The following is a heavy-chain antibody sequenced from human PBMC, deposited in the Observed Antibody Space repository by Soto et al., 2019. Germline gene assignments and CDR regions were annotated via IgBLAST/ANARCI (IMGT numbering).Heavy chain of an antibody. CDR3: AGRYCSSTSCHGPDY. Sequence: PSETLSLTCTVSGGSISSYYWSWIRQPPGKGLEWIGYIYYSGSTNYNPSLKSRVTISVDTSKNQFSLKLSSVTAADTAVYYCAGRYCSSTSCHGPDYWGQGTLVTVSS. D-gene: IGHD2-2*01. J-gene: IGHJ4*02. CDR1: GGSISSYY. V-gene: IGHV4-59*01. CDR2: IYYSGST.